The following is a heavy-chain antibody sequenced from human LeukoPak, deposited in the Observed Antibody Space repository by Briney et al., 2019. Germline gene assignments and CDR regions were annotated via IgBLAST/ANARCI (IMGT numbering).Heavy chain of an antibody. J-gene: IGHJ5*02. Sequence: GGSLRLSCAASGFTFDDYAMHWVRQAPGKGLEWVSGISWNSGSIGYADSVRGRFTISRDNAKNSLYLQMNSLRAEDTALYYCAKDSGPRYYYGSGSLDNWFDPWGQGTLVTVSS. CDR1: GFTFDDYA. CDR2: ISWNSGSI. V-gene: IGHV3-9*01. D-gene: IGHD3-10*01. CDR3: AKDSGPRYYYGSGSLDNWFDP.